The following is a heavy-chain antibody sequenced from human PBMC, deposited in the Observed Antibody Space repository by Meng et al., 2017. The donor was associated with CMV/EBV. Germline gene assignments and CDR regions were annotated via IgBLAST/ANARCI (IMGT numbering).Heavy chain of an antibody. CDR1: GFIFSTYA. CDR3: ARGGTWWIKVYYFDH. D-gene: IGHD2-15*01. V-gene: IGHV3-30-3*01. Sequence: GESLKISCTVSGFIFSTYAMHWVRQAPGKGLEWVALVSYDGSNKYYADSVKGRFTISRDNSKNTLYLQMNSLRPEDTAVYYCARGGTWWIKVYYFDHWGQGTLVTVSS. J-gene: IGHJ4*02. CDR2: VSYDGSNK.